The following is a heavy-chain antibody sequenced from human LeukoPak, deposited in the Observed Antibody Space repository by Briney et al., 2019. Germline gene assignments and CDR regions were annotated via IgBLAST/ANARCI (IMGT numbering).Heavy chain of an antibody. CDR3: AKDQKVGATFPTSFDP. Sequence: GGSLRLSCAASGLTFSNYGMHWVRQAPGKGLKWVACIRYDGSNKDYADSVKGRFTISRDNSKSTVHLQMNSLRSENTSVYYCAKDQKVGATFPTSFDPWGQGTLVTVSS. D-gene: IGHD1-26*01. CDR1: GLTFSNYG. CDR2: IRYDGSNK. J-gene: IGHJ5*02. V-gene: IGHV3-30*02.